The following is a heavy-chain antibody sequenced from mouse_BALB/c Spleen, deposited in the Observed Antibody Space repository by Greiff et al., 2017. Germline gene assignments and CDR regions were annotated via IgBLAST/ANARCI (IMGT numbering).Heavy chain of an antibody. CDR2: ISSGGST. J-gene: IGHJ3*01. Sequence: EVKLMESGGGLVKPGGSLKLSCAASGFTFSSYAMSWVRQTPEKRLEWVASISSGGSTYYPDSVKGRFTISRDNARNILYLQMSSLRSEDTAMYYCARGVPWFAYWGQGTLVTVSA. CDR3: ARGVPWFAY. CDR1: GFTFSSYA. V-gene: IGHV5-6-5*01.